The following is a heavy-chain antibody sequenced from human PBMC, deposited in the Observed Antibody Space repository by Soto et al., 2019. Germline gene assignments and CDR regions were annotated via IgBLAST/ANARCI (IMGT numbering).Heavy chain of an antibody. J-gene: IGHJ6*02. CDR1: GFAFSSYE. CDR2: ISSSGSTI. V-gene: IGHV3-48*03. Sequence: GGSLRLSCATSGFAFSSYEMNWVRQAPGKGLEWVSYISSSGSTIYYADSVKGRFTISRDNAKNSLYLQMDSLRAEDTAVYYCARDQEAGSFFPYYYGMDVWGQGTTVTVSS. D-gene: IGHD6-13*01. CDR3: ARDQEAGSFFPYYYGMDV.